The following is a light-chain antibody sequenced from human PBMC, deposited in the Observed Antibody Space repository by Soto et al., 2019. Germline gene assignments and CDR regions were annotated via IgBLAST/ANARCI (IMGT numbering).Light chain of an antibody. V-gene: IGLV4-69*01. J-gene: IGLJ3*02. CDR2: LNSDGSH. CDR1: SGHNSYA. Sequence: QPVLTQPPSASASLGASVKLTCTLSSGHNSYAIAWHQQQPEKGPRYLMKLNSDGSHSKGDGIPDRFSGSSSGAERYLTISSLQSEDEADYYCQTWCTDNRVFGGGTKLTVL. CDR3: QTWCTDNRV.